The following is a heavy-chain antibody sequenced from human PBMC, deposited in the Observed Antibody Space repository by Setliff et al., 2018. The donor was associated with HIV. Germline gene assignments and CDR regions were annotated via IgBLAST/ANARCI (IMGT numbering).Heavy chain of an antibody. J-gene: IGHJ6*02. D-gene: IGHD1-1*01. CDR3: ARGDGERANDAYYDTGIDG. V-gene: IGHV4-59*02. CDR2: IYNSGYS. Sequence: SETLSLTCKVSGAPVSSYYWNWIRQPPGKGLEWIGYIYNSGYSNSKPSLKSRVTISLDTSKNQFSLKLISVTAADTAVYYGARGDGERANDAYYDTGIDGWGQGITVTVSS. CDR1: GAPVSSYY.